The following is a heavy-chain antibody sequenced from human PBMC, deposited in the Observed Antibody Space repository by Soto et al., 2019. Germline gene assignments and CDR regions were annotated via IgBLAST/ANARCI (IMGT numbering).Heavy chain of an antibody. Sequence: GGSLRLSCAASGFTFSSYSMNWVRQAPGKGLEWVSSISSSSSYIYYADSVKGRFTISRDNAKNSLYLQMNSLRAGDTAVYYWPRNPDQQLNYYNYGRDVWGKGPTAPFSS. CDR1: GFTFSSYS. CDR3: PRNPDQQLNYYNYGRDV. CDR2: ISSSSSYI. D-gene: IGHD2-2*01. J-gene: IGHJ6*04. V-gene: IGHV3-21*01.